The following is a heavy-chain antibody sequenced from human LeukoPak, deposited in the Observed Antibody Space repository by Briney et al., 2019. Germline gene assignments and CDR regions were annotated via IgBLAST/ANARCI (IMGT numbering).Heavy chain of an antibody. CDR2: INPNSGGT. J-gene: IGHJ6*03. V-gene: IGHV1-2*02. Sequence: ASVKVSCKASGYTFTGYYMHWVRQAPGQGLEWTGWINPNSGGTNYAQKFQGRVTMTRDTSTSTAYMELSRLRSDDTAVYYCARGTLNSGGNPWGYYYYYMDVWGKGTTVTVSS. CDR3: ARGTLNSGGNPWGYYYYYMDV. D-gene: IGHD4-23*01. CDR1: GYTFTGYY.